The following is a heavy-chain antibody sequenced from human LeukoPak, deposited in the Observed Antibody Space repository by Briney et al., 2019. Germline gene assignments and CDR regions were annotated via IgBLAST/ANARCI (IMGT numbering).Heavy chain of an antibody. CDR1: GGSISNISYY. CDR2: IYYSGST. CDR3: ARDQGSSLNGMDV. V-gene: IGHV4-39*02. D-gene: IGHD6-13*01. J-gene: IGHJ6*02. Sequence: PSETLSLTCTVSGGSISNISYYWGWIRQPPGKGLEWFGSIYYSGSTYYNPSLKSRVTISVDTSKNQLSLKLRSVTAADTAVYYCARDQGSSLNGMDVWGQGTTVTVSS.